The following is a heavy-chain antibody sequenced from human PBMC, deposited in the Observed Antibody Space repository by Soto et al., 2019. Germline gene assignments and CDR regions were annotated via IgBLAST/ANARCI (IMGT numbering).Heavy chain of an antibody. Sequence: QVQLVQSGAEVKTPGASVKVSCKASGYTFATYDINWVRQAPGQGLEWMGWMNPNSGNTGYAQKLQGRLTMTRDTALSVAHMELTSLRNEDTAVYYCARSDGYNFNWLDSRGQGTLVTVSA. V-gene: IGHV1-8*01. D-gene: IGHD2-21*01. CDR2: MNPNSGNT. CDR3: ARSDGYNFNWLDS. J-gene: IGHJ5*01. CDR1: GYTFATYD.